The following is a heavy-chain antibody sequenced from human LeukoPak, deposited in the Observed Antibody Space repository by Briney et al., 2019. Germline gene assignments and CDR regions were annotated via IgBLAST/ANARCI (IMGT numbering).Heavy chain of an antibody. CDR2: ISREGGIA. D-gene: IGHD3-9*01. J-gene: IGHJ4*02. CDR3: ARHFTTGSIDH. V-gene: IGHV3-30-3*01. Sequence: GGSLRLSCAASGFIFSTYDMHWVRQAPGKGLEWVAVISREGGIAYHADSVKGRFTISRDNSKNTLYLQMNSLRADDTAVYCCARHFTTGSIDHWGQGNLVTVSS. CDR1: GFIFSTYD.